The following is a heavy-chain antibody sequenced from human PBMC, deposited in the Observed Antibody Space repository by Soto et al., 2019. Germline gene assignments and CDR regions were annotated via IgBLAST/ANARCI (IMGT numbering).Heavy chain of an antibody. V-gene: IGHV3-13*01. CDR1: GFTFSSYD. Sequence: PGGSLRLSCAASGFTFSSYDMHWVRQATGKGLEWVSAIGTAGDTYYPGSVKGRFTISRENAKNSLYLQMNSLRAGDTAVYYCARVTALDEAFDIWGQGTMVTVSS. J-gene: IGHJ3*02. CDR2: IGTAGDT. D-gene: IGHD6-25*01. CDR3: ARVTALDEAFDI.